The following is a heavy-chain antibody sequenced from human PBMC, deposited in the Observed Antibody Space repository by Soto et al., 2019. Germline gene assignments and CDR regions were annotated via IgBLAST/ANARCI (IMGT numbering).Heavy chain of an antibody. CDR2: IKQDGSEK. J-gene: IGHJ4*02. V-gene: IGHV3-7*01. CDR3: ARDRSGENWGTIDY. Sequence: GGSLRLSCAASGFTFGSYWMSWVRQAPGKGLEWVANIKQDGSEKYYVDSVKGRFTISRDNAKNTLYLQMNSLRAEDTAVYYCARDRSGENWGTIDYWGQGTLVTVSS. D-gene: IGHD7-27*01. CDR1: GFTFGSYW.